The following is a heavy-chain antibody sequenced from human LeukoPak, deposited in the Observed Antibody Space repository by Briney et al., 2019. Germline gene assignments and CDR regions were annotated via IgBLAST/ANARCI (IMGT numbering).Heavy chain of an antibody. Sequence: SETLSLTCTVSGGSISSYYWSWIRQPPGKGLEWIGYIYHSGSTYYNPSLKSRVTISVDRSKNQFSLKLSSVTAADTAVYYCARAPMPNYYYYYMDVWGKGTTVTVSS. CDR1: GGSISSYY. V-gene: IGHV4-59*12. J-gene: IGHJ6*03. CDR3: ARAPMPNYYYYYMDV. D-gene: IGHD2-2*01. CDR2: IYHSGST.